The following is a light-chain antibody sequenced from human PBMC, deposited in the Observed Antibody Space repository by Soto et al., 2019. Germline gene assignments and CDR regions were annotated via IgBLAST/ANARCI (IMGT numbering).Light chain of an antibody. V-gene: IGKV1-5*03. J-gene: IGKJ1*01. CDR1: QNIDSG. CDR2: KAS. CDR3: HHNNFFWT. Sequence: DIQMTQSPSTLSASVGDRVTITCRASQNIDSGLAWYQQKPGKAPKLLIYKASTLESGVPLRFSGSGSGTESLLTIPTCNLDNFPTNYCHHNNFFWTFGQGTRVEIK.